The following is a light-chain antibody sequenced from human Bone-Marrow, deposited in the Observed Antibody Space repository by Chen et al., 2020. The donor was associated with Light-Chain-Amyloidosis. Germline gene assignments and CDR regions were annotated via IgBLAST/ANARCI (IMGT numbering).Light chain of an antibody. Sequence: SYVRTQPSSVSVATGQTATIACGGNNIASTSVHWYQQTPGQAPLLVVYDDSDRPAGIPERLSGSNSGNTATLTISRVEAGDEADYYCQVWDSSSDRPVFGGGTKLTVL. CDR2: DDS. CDR1: NIASTS. V-gene: IGLV3-21*02. J-gene: IGLJ2*01. CDR3: QVWDSSSDRPV.